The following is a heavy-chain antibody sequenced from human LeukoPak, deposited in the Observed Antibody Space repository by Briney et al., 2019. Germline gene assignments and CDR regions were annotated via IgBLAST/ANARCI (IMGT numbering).Heavy chain of an antibody. Sequence: ASVKVSCKASGYTFTSYDINWVRQATGQGLEWMGWINPNSGNTGYAQEFQGRVTIIRNTSMSTAYMELSSLRSEDTAVYYCARALGSPFRSPYYYYMDVWGKGTTVTVSS. D-gene: IGHD3-10*01. CDR1: GYTFTSYD. V-gene: IGHV1-8*03. CDR2: INPNSGNT. CDR3: ARALGSPFRSPYYYYMDV. J-gene: IGHJ6*03.